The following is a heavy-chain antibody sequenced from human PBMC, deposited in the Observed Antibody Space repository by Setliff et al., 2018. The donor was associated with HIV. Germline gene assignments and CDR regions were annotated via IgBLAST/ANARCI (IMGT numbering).Heavy chain of an antibody. V-gene: IGHV4-39*01. Sequence: SETLSLTCTVSGGSISSSSYYWGWIRQPPGKGLESIGSIYYSGSTYYNPSLKSRVTISVDTSENQFSLKLSSVTAADTAVYYRARQVGSSKFYFDYWGQGTLVTVSS. CDR3: ARQVGSSKFYFDY. CDR1: GGSISSSSYY. D-gene: IGHD6-6*01. J-gene: IGHJ4*02. CDR2: IYYSGST.